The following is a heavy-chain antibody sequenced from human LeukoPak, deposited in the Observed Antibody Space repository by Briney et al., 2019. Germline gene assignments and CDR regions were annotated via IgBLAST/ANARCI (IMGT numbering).Heavy chain of an antibody. Sequence: GGSLRLSCAASGFTFSSYGMHWVRQAPGKGLEWVAVISYDGSNKYYADSVKGRFTISRDNAKNSLYLQMNSLRAEDTAVYYCASPFGYYYMDVWGKGTTVTISS. CDR2: ISYDGSNK. CDR1: GFTFSSYG. D-gene: IGHD3-3*01. V-gene: IGHV3-30*03. J-gene: IGHJ6*03. CDR3: ASPFGYYYMDV.